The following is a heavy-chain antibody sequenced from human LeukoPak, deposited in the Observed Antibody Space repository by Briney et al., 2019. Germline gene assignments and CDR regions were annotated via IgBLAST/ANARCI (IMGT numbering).Heavy chain of an antibody. Sequence: SETLSLTCAVYGGSFSGYYWSWIRQPPGKGLDWIGEINHSGSANYNPSLKSRVTISVDTSKNQFSLKLSSVTAAVTAAYYCARGRGVGEGPNNWFDPWGQGTLVTVSS. CDR1: GGSFSGYY. D-gene: IGHD2-15*01. CDR3: ARGRGVGEGPNNWFDP. CDR2: INHSGSA. J-gene: IGHJ5*02. V-gene: IGHV4-34*01.